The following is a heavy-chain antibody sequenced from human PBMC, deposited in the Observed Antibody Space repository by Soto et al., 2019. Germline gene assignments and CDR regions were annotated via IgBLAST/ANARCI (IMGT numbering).Heavy chain of an antibody. V-gene: IGHV1-69*01. CDR2: IIPIFGTA. Sequence: QVQLVQSGAEVKKPGSSVKVSCKASGGTFSSYAISWVRQAPGQGLEWMGGIIPIFGTANYAQKFQGRVTITADESTSTAYMELSSLRSEDTAVYYCASPTYCSSTSCYARMDDWGQGTTVTVSS. D-gene: IGHD2-2*01. CDR1: GGTFSSYA. J-gene: IGHJ6*02. CDR3: ASPTYCSSTSCYARMDD.